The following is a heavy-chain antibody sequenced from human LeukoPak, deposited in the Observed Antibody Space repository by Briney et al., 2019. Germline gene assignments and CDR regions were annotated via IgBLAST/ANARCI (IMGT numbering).Heavy chain of an antibody. CDR1: GFTFSNYG. J-gene: IGHJ3*02. V-gene: IGHV3-30*02. CDR2: IRFDGSTK. CDR3: AREGSGSPDAFDI. Sequence: GGSLRLSCATSGFTFSNYGMHWVRQAPGKGLEWVAFIRFDGSTKYYADSVKGRFTISRDNSKNTFYLQMNSLRGGDTAVYYCAREGSGSPDAFDIWGQGTMVTVSS. D-gene: IGHD1-26*01.